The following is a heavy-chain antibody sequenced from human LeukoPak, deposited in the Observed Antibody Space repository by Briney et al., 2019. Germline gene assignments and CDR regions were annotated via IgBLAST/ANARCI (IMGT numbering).Heavy chain of an antibody. CDR2: IYPGDSDT. J-gene: IGHJ6*03. V-gene: IGHV5-51*01. CDR1: GYSFTSYW. D-gene: IGHD6-6*01. Sequence: GESLKISCKGSGYSFTSYWIGWVRQMPGKGLEWMGIIYPGDSDTRYSPSFQGQVTISADKSINTAYLQWSSLKALDTAMYYCARQGGSSSKGYYYYYMDVWGKGTTVTVSS. CDR3: ARQGGSSSKGYYYYYMDV.